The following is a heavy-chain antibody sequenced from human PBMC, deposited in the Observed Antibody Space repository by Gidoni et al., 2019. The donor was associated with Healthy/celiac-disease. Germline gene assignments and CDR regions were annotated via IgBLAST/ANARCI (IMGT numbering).Heavy chain of an antibody. CDR3: AGHDDRDYDFGSGYGSRAFDI. CDR2: IYPGDEDT. J-gene: IGHJ3*02. D-gene: IGHD3-3*01. Sequence: EVQLVQSGAEVKKPGASLKISCKGSGYSFTSYWIGSGRQMPGKGLEWMGIIYPGDEDTRYSLSFRGQVTISADKSISTAYLQWSSLKASDTAMYYCAGHDDRDYDFGSGYGSRAFDIWGQGTMVTVSS. CDR1: GYSFTSYW. V-gene: IGHV5-51*01.